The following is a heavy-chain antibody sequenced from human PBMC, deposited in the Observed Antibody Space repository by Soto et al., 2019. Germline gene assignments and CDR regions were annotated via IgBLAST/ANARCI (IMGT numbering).Heavy chain of an antibody. J-gene: IGHJ6*02. CDR3: ARGLYCSGGSCYSIYYYYGMDV. D-gene: IGHD2-15*01. Sequence: QVQLVQSGAEVKKPGSSVKVSCKASGGTFSSYAISWVRQAPGQGLEWMGGIIPIFGTANYAQKFQGRVTITADDSTSTAYMELSSLRSEDTAVYYCARGLYCSGGSCYSIYYYYGMDVWGQGTTVTVSS. CDR2: IIPIFGTA. CDR1: GGTFSSYA. V-gene: IGHV1-69*01.